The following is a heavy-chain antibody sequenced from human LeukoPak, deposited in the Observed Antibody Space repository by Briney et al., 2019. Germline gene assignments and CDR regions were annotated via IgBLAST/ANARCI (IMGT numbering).Heavy chain of an antibody. V-gene: IGHV1-18*01. J-gene: IGHJ4*02. CDR2: ISAYNGNT. Sequence: ASVKVSCKASGYTSTSYGISWVRQAPGQGLEWTGWISAYNGNTNYAQKLQGRVTVTTDTSTSTAYMELRSLRSDDTAVYYCARAYSGSYYRYWGQGTLVTVSS. D-gene: IGHD1-26*01. CDR1: GYTSTSYG. CDR3: ARAYSGSYYRY.